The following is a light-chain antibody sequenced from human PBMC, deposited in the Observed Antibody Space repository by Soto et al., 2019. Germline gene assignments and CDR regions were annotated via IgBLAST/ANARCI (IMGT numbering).Light chain of an antibody. CDR1: QSIDDW. CDR3: QQYNHHWT. J-gene: IGKJ1*01. CDR2: DAS. Sequence: DIQMTQSPSTLSASVGDRVTITCRASQSIDDWLAWYQQRPGKAPNLLIYDASTLEGGVPSRFSGNGSGTEFTLTISSLQPDDFGTYYCQQYNHHWTFGQGTKVEVK. V-gene: IGKV1-5*01.